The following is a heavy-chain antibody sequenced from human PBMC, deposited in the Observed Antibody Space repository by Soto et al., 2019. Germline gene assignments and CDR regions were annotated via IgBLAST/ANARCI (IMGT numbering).Heavy chain of an antibody. CDR2: IYYSGST. Sequence: QVQLQESGPGLVKPSQTLSLTCTVSGGSISSGGYYWSWIRQPPGKGLEWIGYIYYSGSTYYNPSLKSRVTISVDTSKNQFSLKLSSVTAADTAVYYCARADYSNLELWGYYYYGMDVWGQGTTVTVSS. CDR1: GGSISSGGYY. CDR3: ARADYSNLELWGYYYYGMDV. D-gene: IGHD4-4*01. V-gene: IGHV4-30-4*01. J-gene: IGHJ6*02.